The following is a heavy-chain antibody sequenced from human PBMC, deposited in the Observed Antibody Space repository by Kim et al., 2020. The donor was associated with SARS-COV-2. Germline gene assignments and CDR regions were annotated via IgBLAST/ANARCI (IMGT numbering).Heavy chain of an antibody. CDR2: GGTT. V-gene: IGHV3-74*01. D-gene: IGHD2-21*01. Sequence: GGTTDYADAGTGRFTISRDNAENPLYLHMNSLTGEDTAVYYCARDVSGEDDHWGQGTLVTVSS. J-gene: IGHJ4*02. CDR3: ARDVSGEDDH.